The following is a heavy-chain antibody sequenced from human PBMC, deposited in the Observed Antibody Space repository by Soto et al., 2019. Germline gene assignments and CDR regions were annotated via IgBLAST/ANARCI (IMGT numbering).Heavy chain of an antibody. CDR3: AREGCSGGSCYPIGE. CDR1: GFTFSSYG. Sequence: QVQLVESGGGVVQPGRSLRLSCAASGFTFSSYGMHWVSQAPGKGLEWVAVIWYDGSNKYYADSVKGRFTISRDNSKNTLYLQMNSLRAEGTAVYYCAREGCSGGSCYPIGEWGQGTLVTVSS. V-gene: IGHV3-33*01. CDR2: IWYDGSNK. D-gene: IGHD2-15*01. J-gene: IGHJ4*02.